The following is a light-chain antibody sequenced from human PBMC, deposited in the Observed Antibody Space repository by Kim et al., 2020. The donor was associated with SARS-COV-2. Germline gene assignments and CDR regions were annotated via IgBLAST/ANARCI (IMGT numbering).Light chain of an antibody. CDR1: EDIDKF. V-gene: IGKV1-33*01. Sequence: DIQLTQSPSSLPASVGDKVTITCQASEDIDKFLNWYQQKPGKAPSLLIYDASFLEAGVPPRFSGGGSATNYTLTIGGLQPEDFATYYWQQCHDLPYTFGQGTKLEIK. CDR3: QQCHDLPYT. CDR2: DAS. J-gene: IGKJ2*01.